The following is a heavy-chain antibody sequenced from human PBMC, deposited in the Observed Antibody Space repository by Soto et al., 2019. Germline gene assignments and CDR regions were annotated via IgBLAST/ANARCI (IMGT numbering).Heavy chain of an antibody. V-gene: IGHV3-48*03. Sequence: GSLRLSCAASGFTFSSYEMNWVHQAPGKGLEWVSYISSSGSTIYYADSVKGRFTISRDNAKNSLYLQMNGLRAEDTAVYYCARVRIVVVTTYPGDYYGMDVWGQGTTVTVSS. J-gene: IGHJ6*02. CDR2: ISSSGSTI. CDR3: ARVRIVVVTTYPGDYYGMDV. D-gene: IGHD2-21*02. CDR1: GFTFSSYE.